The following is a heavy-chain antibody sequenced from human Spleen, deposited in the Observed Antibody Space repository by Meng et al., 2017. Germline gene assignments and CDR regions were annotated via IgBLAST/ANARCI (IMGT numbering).Heavy chain of an antibody. Sequence: QGQLVKSVAEVKKPGASVKVSCKPSGYNFPDYYIHWVRRAPGQGLEWMGRINPKSGDTHYAQKFQARVTMTGDTSISTAYMELSGLRSDDTAMYYCARDEDISAAGKLFGDYWGQGTLVTVSS. CDR2: INPKSGDT. CDR1: GYNFPDYY. V-gene: IGHV1-2*06. D-gene: IGHD6-25*01. J-gene: IGHJ4*02. CDR3: ARDEDISAAGKLFGDY.